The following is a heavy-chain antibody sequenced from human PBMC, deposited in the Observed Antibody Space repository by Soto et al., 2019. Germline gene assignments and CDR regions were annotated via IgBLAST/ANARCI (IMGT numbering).Heavy chain of an antibody. CDR3: ASSPYYDILTGYPLPHWFDP. CDR1: GGSISSYY. CDR2: IYYSGST. V-gene: IGHV4-59*08. J-gene: IGHJ5*02. Sequence: SETLSLTCTVSGGSISSYYWSWIRQPPGKGLEWIGYIYYSGSTYYNPSLKSRVTISVDTSKNQFSLKLSSVTAADTAVYYCASSPYYDILTGYPLPHWFDPWGQGTLVTVSS. D-gene: IGHD3-9*01.